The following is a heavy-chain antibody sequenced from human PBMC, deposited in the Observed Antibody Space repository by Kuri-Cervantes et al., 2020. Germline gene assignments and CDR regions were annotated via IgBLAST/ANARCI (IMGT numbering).Heavy chain of an antibody. CDR2: ISYDGSNK. J-gene: IGHJ6*02. V-gene: IGHV3-30-3*01. CDR1: GFTFSSYA. Sequence: LSLTCAASGFTFSSYAMHWVRQAPGKGLEWVAVISYDGSNKYYADSVKGRFTISRDNSKNTLYLQMNSLRAEDTAVYYCAKDRGYSYGYNYYGMDVWGQGTTVTVSS. CDR3: AKDRGYSYGYNYYGMDV. D-gene: IGHD3-16*02.